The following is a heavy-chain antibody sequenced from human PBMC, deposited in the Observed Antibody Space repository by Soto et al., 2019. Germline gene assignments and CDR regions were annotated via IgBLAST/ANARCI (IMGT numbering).Heavy chain of an antibody. Sequence: GGSLRLSCAATGFTFSSHWMHWVRQTPGKGLVWVSRIRSDGSYTSYADSVKGQFTISRDNAKNTLYLQMNSLRAEDTAVYYCARDRSSVTGTAGDYWGQGILVTVSS. D-gene: IGHD1-7*01. CDR3: ARDRSSVTGTAGDY. J-gene: IGHJ4*02. CDR1: GFTFSSHW. CDR2: IRSDGSYT. V-gene: IGHV3-74*01.